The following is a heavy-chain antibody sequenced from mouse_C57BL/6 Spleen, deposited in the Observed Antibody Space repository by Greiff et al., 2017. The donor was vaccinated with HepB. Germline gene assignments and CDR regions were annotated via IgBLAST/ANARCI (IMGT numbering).Heavy chain of an antibody. D-gene: IGHD2-5*01. CDR2: ISYDGSN. J-gene: IGHJ3*01. Sequence: EVKLQESGPGLVKPSQSLSLTCSVTGYSITSGYYWNWIRQFPGNKLEWMGYISYDGSNNYNPSLKNRISITRDTSKNQFFLKLNSVTTEDTATYYCASSYYSNYVGAYWGQGTLVTVSA. CDR3: ASSYYSNYVGAY. CDR1: GYSITSGYY. V-gene: IGHV3-6*01.